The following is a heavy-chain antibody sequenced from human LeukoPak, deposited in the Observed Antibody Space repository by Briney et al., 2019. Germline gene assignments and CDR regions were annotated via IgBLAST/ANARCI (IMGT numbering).Heavy chain of an antibody. D-gene: IGHD3-10*01. CDR2: FSSSSKTI. CDR1: GFTFSYYS. CDR3: ARDHRSGSGSGTQANDY. V-gene: IGHV3-48*02. Sequence: PGGSLRLSCAASGFTFSYYSMNWVRQAPGKGLEWVSYFSSSSKTIYYADSVKGRFTISRDNAKKSLDLQMNSLRDEDTAVYYCARDHRSGSGSGTQANDYWGQGTLVTVSS. J-gene: IGHJ4*02.